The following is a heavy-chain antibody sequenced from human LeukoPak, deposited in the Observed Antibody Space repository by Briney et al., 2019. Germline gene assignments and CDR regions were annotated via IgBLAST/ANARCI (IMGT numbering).Heavy chain of an antibody. CDR1: GFTFSSYA. Sequence: GGSLRLSCAASGFTFSSYAMSWVRQAPGKGLEWVSAISGSGGSTYYADSVKGRFTISRGNSKNTLYLQMNSLRAEDTAVYYCAKQSRSSGWYPIDYWGQGTLVTVSS. V-gene: IGHV3-23*01. J-gene: IGHJ4*02. D-gene: IGHD6-19*01. CDR2: ISGSGGST. CDR3: AKQSRSSGWYPIDY.